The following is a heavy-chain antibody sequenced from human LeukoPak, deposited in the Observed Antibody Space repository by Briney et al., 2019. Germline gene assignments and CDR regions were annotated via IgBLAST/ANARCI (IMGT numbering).Heavy chain of an antibody. J-gene: IGHJ4*02. CDR3: AKDKWLPRYYFDY. D-gene: IGHD6-19*01. V-gene: IGHV3-23*01. CDR1: GFTFSSYG. Sequence: GGSLRLSCAASGFTFSSYGVSWVRPAPGKGLGWVSAISGSGGSTYYADSVKGRFTISRDNSKNTLYLQMNSLRAEDTAVYYCAKDKWLPRYYFDYWGQGTLVTVSS. CDR2: ISGSGGST.